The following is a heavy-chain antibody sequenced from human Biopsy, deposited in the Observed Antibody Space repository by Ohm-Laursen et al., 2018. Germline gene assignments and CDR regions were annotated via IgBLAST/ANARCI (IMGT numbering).Heavy chain of an antibody. CDR2: IYPGGST. Sequence: GTLSLTCNVSGGDINNYYWSWIRQPAGKELEWIGRIYPGGSTNYNPSLKSRVTMSVDTSKKQLSQRLRSVTAADTAMYYCASVVLGPTNDAFDLWGQGTMVVVSS. CDR1: GGDINNYY. J-gene: IGHJ3*01. D-gene: IGHD3-22*01. CDR3: ASVVLGPTNDAFDL. V-gene: IGHV4-4*07.